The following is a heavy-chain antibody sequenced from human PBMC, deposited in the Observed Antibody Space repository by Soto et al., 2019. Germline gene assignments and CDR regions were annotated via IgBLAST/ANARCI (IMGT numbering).Heavy chain of an antibody. V-gene: IGHV3-30*18. Sequence: QVQLVESGGGVVQPGRSLRLSCAASGFTFSSYGMHWVRQAPGKGLEWVAVISYDGSNKYYADSVKGRFTISRDNSKNPLYLQMNSLRAEDTAVYYCAKAPEQWQYYDGMDVWGQGTTVTVSS. D-gene: IGHD6-19*01. CDR2: ISYDGSNK. J-gene: IGHJ6*02. CDR3: AKAPEQWQYYDGMDV. CDR1: GFTFSSYG.